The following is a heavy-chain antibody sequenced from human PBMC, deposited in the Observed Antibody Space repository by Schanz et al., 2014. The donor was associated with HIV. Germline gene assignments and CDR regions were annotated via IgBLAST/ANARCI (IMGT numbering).Heavy chain of an antibody. CDR1: GFTFSSYA. CDR2: ISWRSDSK. V-gene: IGHV3-23*01. D-gene: IGHD3-9*01. J-gene: IGHJ5*02. CDR3: AKDSTYDSLAGYYKGGNWFDP. Sequence: EVQLLESGGGLVQPGGSLRLSCAASGFTFSSYAMSWVRQAPGKGLEWVSGISWRSDSKGYADSVKGRFTISRDNSKNALYLQMNSLRAEDTAVYYCAKDSTYDSLAGYYKGGNWFDPWGQGTLVTVSS.